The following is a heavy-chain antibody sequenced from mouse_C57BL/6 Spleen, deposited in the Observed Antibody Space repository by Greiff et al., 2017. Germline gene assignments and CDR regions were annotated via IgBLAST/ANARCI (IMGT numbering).Heavy chain of an antibody. CDR1: GFTFSSYG. D-gene: IGHD2-3*01. J-gene: IGHJ2*01. CDR3: ARHEEGYYRY. CDR2: ISSGGSYT. Sequence: DVQLVESGGDLVKPGGSLKLSCAASGFTFSSYGMSWVRQTPDKRLEWVATISSGGSYTYYPDSVKGRFTISRDTAKNTLYLQMSSLKAEDTAMYYCARHEEGYYRYWGQGATLTVAS. V-gene: IGHV5-6*01.